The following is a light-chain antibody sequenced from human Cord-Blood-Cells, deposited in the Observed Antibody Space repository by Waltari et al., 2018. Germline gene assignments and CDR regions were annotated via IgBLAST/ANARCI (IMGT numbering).Light chain of an antibody. Sequence: SSELTQPPSVSVSPGQTARITCSGDALPTTYAYWYQRKSGQAPVLVIYEDSKRPSGIPERFSGSSSGTMATLTISGAQVEDEADYYCYSTDSSGNHRVFGGGTKLTVL. CDR3: YSTDSSGNHRV. CDR1: ALPTTY. J-gene: IGLJ2*01. CDR2: EDS. V-gene: IGLV3-10*01.